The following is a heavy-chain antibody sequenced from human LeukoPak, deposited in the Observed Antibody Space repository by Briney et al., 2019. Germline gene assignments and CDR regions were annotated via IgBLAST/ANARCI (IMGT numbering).Heavy chain of an antibody. Sequence: QTGGSLRLSCVASGFTFSSYAMSWVRQAPGKGLEWVSAISGSGGSTYYADSVKGRFTISRDNSKNTLYLQMNSLRAEDTAVYYCAKDPLIVVVTAIFDYWGQGTLVTVSS. CDR3: AKDPLIVVVTAIFDY. CDR2: ISGSGGST. J-gene: IGHJ4*02. D-gene: IGHD2-21*02. CDR1: GFTFSSYA. V-gene: IGHV3-23*01.